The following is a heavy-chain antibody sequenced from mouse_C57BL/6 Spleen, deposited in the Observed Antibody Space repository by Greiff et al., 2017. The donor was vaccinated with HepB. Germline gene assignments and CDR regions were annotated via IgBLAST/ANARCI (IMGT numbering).Heavy chain of an antibody. D-gene: IGHD2-4*01. CDR2: ISSGGSYT. Sequence: EVKLQESGGDLVKPGGSLKLSCAASGFTFSSYGMSWVRQTPDKRLEWVATISSGGSYTYYPDSVKGRFTISRDNAKNTLYLQMSSLKSEDTAMYYCARQGLRRDYAMDYWGQGTSVTVSS. CDR1: GFTFSSYG. J-gene: IGHJ4*01. V-gene: IGHV5-6*01. CDR3: ARQGLRRDYAMDY.